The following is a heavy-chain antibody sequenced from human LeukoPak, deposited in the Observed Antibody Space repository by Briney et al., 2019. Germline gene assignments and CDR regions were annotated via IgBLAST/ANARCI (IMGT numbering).Heavy chain of an antibody. D-gene: IGHD3-10*01. Sequence: ASVKVSCKASGYTFTGYYMHWVRQAPGQGLEWMRWINPNSGGTNYAQEFQGWVTMTRDTSISTAYMELSRLRSDDTAVYYCARAYGSGSYYTDYWGQGTLVTVSS. CDR3: ARAYGSGSYYTDY. CDR2: INPNSGGT. CDR1: GYTFTGYY. V-gene: IGHV1-2*04. J-gene: IGHJ4*02.